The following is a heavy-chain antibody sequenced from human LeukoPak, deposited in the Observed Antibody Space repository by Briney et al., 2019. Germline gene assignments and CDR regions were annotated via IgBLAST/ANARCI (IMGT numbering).Heavy chain of an antibody. Sequence: ASVKVSCKASGYTFTSYYMHWVRQAPGQGLEWMGIINPSGGSTSYAQKFQGRVTMTRDMSTSTAYMELRSLRSDDTAVYYCARLNPSGFDYWGQGTLVTVSS. CDR3: ARLNPSGFDY. D-gene: IGHD1-26*01. J-gene: IGHJ4*02. CDR1: GYTFTSYY. V-gene: IGHV1-46*01. CDR2: INPSGGST.